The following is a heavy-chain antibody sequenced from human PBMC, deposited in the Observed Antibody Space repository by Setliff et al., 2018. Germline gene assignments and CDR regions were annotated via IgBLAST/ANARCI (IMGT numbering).Heavy chain of an antibody. Sequence: GGSLRLSCAASGFTFDDYAMHWVRQAPGKGLEWVSLITWDGYSYYAESMNGRFTISRDNSENSLFLQMDGLTTEDTALYHCVKDKSGARRFSGFVFDIWGQGTQVTVSS. CDR2: ITWDGYS. CDR3: VKDKSGARRFSGFVFDI. V-gene: IGHV3-43*01. D-gene: IGHD3-22*01. J-gene: IGHJ4*02. CDR1: GFTFDDYA.